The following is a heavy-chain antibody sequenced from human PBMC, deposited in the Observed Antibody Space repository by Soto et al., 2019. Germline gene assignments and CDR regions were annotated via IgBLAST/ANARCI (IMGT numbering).Heavy chain of an antibody. CDR1: GFTFSSYG. CDR2: IWSDGSNK. CDR3: ARDNCNYVSAFDI. J-gene: IGHJ3*02. Sequence: QVQLVESGGGVVQPGRSLRLSCAASGFTFSSYGIHWVRQAPGKGLEWVAVIWSDGSNKYYADSVKGRFTISRDNSKNTLYLQMNSLRAEDTAVYYCARDNCNYVSAFDIWGQGTMVTVSS. D-gene: IGHD1-7*01. V-gene: IGHV3-33*01.